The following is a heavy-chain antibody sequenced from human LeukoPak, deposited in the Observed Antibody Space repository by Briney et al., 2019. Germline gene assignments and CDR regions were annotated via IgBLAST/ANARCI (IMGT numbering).Heavy chain of an antibody. V-gene: IGHV1-18*01. CDR1: GYTFTSYG. CDR2: ISTYNGNT. J-gene: IGHJ4*02. Sequence: ASVKVSCKASGYTFTSYGISWVRQAPGQGLEWMGWISTYNGNTNYAQKLQGRVTMTTDTSTTTAYMELRSLTSDDTAVYYCARDPTTQTFDYWGQGTLVTVSS. CDR3: ARDPTTQTFDY. D-gene: IGHD4-11*01.